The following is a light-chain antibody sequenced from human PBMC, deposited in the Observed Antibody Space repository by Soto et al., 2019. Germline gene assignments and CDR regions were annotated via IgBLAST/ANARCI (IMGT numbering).Light chain of an antibody. J-gene: IGLJ1*01. CDR2: DVT. V-gene: IGLV2-14*01. CDR1: SSDVGGYNF. CDR3: SSYTSISTYV. Sequence: QSALTQPASVSGSPGQSITISCTGTSSDVGGYNFVSWYQQHPDKAPKPMIYDVTNRPSGVSNRFSGSKSCNTASLTISGIQAEYEADYYCSSYTSISTYVFGTGTKLTVL.